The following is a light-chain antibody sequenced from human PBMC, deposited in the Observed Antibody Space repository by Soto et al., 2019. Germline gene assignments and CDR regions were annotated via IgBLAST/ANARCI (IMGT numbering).Light chain of an antibody. CDR1: QSVSSY. J-gene: IGKJ5*01. Sequence: EIVLTQSPATLCLSPGERATLSCRASQSVSSYLAWYQQKPGQAPRLLIYDASNRATGIPARFSGSGSGTEFTLTIIRLEPEDFAVYYCQQRSNWPSITFGQGTRLEIK. CDR2: DAS. V-gene: IGKV3-11*01. CDR3: QQRSNWPSIT.